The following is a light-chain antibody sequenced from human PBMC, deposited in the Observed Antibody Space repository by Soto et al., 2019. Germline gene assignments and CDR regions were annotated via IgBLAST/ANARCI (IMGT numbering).Light chain of an antibody. V-gene: IGLV2-11*01. CDR2: DVS. CDR1: SSDVGGYDF. CDR3: CSDAGELAI. Sequence: QSSLTQPRSVSGSPGQSVTISCTGTSSDVGGYDFVSWYQQHPGKAPKLMISDVSKRPSGVPDRFSGSKSGNTASLTISGLQAEDEADYYCCSDAGELAIFGGGTKVTVL. J-gene: IGLJ2*01.